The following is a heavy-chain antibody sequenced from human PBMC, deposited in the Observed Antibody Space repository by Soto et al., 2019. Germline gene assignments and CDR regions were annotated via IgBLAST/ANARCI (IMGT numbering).Heavy chain of an antibody. D-gene: IGHD3-3*01. J-gene: IGHJ5*02. CDR3: ALPVRITIFGVVNNWFDP. CDR2: IYWDDDK. V-gene: IGHV2-5*02. CDR1: GFSLSTSGVG. Sequence: QITLKESGPPLVKPTQTLTLTCTFSGFSLSTSGVGVGWIRQPPGKALEWLALIYWDDDKRYSPSLKSRLTITKDTSKNQVVLTMTNMDPVDTATYYCALPVRITIFGVVNNWFDPWGQGTLVTVSS.